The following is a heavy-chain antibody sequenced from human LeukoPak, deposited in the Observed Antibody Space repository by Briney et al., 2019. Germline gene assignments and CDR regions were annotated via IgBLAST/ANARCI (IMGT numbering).Heavy chain of an antibody. J-gene: IGHJ3*02. CDR2: ISYDGSIK. Sequence: GGSLRLSCAASGFTFSSYAMHWVRQAPGKGLEWVAVISYDGSIKSYAGSVKGRFTISRDNSKNTLSLQMNSLRAEDTAVYYCARAQKYSYDAFDIWGQGTMVTVSS. CDR1: GFTFSSYA. D-gene: IGHD4-11*01. V-gene: IGHV3-30-3*01. CDR3: ARAQKYSYDAFDI.